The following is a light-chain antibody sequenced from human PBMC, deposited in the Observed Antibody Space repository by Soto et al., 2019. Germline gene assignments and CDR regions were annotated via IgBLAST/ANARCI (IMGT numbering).Light chain of an antibody. Sequence: EIVLPQSPGTLSLSPGERVTLSCRASESVSSNLAWYQQKPGQAHSLLVYGASSRATGIPERFSGSVSETDFTLSISRLEPEDFAVYYCQKYGNSPLTVGQGKRLEIK. J-gene: IGKJ5*01. V-gene: IGKV3-20*01. CDR1: ESVSSN. CDR2: GAS. CDR3: QKYGNSPLT.